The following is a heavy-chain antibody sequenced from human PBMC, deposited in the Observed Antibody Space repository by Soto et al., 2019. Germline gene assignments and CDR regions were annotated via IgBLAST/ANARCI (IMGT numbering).Heavy chain of an antibody. V-gene: IGHV3-48*03. Sequence: GGSLRLSCAASGFTFSSYEMNWVRQAPGKGLGWVSYISSSGSTIYYADSVKGRFTISRDNAKNSLYLQMNSRRDEDTAVYYCARGDVENTSSPNIGMDVWGQGTTVTVSS. J-gene: IGHJ6*02. CDR1: GFTFSSYE. D-gene: IGHD6-6*01. CDR3: ARGDVENTSSPNIGMDV. CDR2: ISSSGSTI.